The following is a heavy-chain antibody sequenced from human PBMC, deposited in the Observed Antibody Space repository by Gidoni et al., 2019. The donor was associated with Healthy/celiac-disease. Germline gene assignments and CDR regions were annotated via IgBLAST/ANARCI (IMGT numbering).Heavy chain of an antibody. CDR1: GYTFPGHY. CDR3: AREGSSCSGGSCYPGLDY. J-gene: IGHJ4*02. D-gene: IGHD2-15*01. CDR2: INPNSGGT. V-gene: IGHV1-2*04. Sequence: QVQLVQSGAEVKKPGASVKVSCTASGYTFPGHYMHWVRQAPGQGLEWMGWINPNSGGTNYAQKFQGWVTMTRDTSISTAYMELSRLRSDDTAVYYCAREGSSCSGGSCYPGLDYWGQGTLVTVSS.